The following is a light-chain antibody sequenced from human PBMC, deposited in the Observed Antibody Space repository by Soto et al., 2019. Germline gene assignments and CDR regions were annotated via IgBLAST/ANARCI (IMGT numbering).Light chain of an antibody. V-gene: IGLV1-44*01. CDR2: SNN. Sequence: QPVLTQPPSASGTPGQRVTISCSGSSSNIGSNTVNWYQQPPGTAPKLLIYSNNQRPSGVPDRFSGSKSGTSASLAISGLQSEDEADYYCAAWDDSLNGWVFGGGTKVTVL. CDR3: AAWDDSLNGWV. J-gene: IGLJ3*02. CDR1: SSNIGSNT.